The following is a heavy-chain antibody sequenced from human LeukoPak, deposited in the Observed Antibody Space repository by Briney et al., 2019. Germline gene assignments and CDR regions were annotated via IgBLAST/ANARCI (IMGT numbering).Heavy chain of an antibody. Sequence: PGGSLRLSCAASGFTFSSYGMSWVRQAPGKGLEWVSTISGSGGSTYYADSVKGRFTISRDNSKNTLFLQMNSLRAEDTAVYYCAKEGYDSSAIDYWGQGTPVTVSS. V-gene: IGHV3-23*01. D-gene: IGHD3-22*01. CDR2: ISGSGGST. CDR3: AKEGYDSSAIDY. J-gene: IGHJ4*02. CDR1: GFTFSSYG.